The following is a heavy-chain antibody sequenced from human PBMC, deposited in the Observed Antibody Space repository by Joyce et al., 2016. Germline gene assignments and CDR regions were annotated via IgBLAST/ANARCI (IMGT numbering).Heavy chain of an antibody. J-gene: IGHJ4*02. CDR1: GFIVSSNY. CDR3: ARYGGNYGFWSGSPFDW. V-gene: IGHV3-53*01. CDR2: IYAGESK. D-gene: IGHD3-3*01. Sequence: EMQLVESGGGLIQPGGSLRLSCADSGFIVSSNYMGWVRQAPGKWLAWVSVIYAGESKHYADSVRGRFTISRDSTKNTLYLQMNSLRGEDTAVYYCARYGGNYGFWSGSPFDWWGQGTLVTVSS.